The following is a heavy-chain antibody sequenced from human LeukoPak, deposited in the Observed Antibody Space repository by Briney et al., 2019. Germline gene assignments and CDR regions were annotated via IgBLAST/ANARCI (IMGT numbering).Heavy chain of an antibody. D-gene: IGHD3-22*01. J-gene: IGHJ4*02. Sequence: GGSLRLSCAASGFTFSSYAMSWVRQAPGKGLEWVSAISGSGGSTYYADSVKGRFTISRDNSKNTVYLEMNSLRVDDTAVYYCAKLQAGYFDSSGYHFDYWGQGTLVTVSS. CDR1: GFTFSSYA. CDR3: AKLQAGYFDSSGYHFDY. V-gene: IGHV3-23*01. CDR2: ISGSGGST.